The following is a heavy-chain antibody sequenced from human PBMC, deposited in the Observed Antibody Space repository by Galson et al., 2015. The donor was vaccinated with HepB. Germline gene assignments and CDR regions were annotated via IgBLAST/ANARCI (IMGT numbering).Heavy chain of an antibody. CDR3: AKSLTPNYYGSGSYYFDY. J-gene: IGHJ4*02. D-gene: IGHD3-10*01. CDR1: GFTFSSYA. Sequence: SLRLSCAASGFTFSSYAMSWVRQAPGKGLEWVSVISGSGGTTYYADSVKGRFTLSRDNSKNTLYLQMSSLRADDTAIYYCAKSLTPNYYGSGSYYFDYWGQGTLVTVSS. V-gene: IGHV3-23*01. CDR2: ISGSGGTT.